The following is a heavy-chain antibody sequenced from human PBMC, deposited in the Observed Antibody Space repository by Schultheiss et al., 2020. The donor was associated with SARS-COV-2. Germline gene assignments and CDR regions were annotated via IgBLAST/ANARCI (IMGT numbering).Heavy chain of an antibody. Sequence: SVKVSCKASGGTFSNNAFSWVRQAPGQGLEWMGGIIPMFGTASYAQMLQGRVTITADESTSTTYMELSSLRSEDTAIYYCARVSGYSYGSRIAAAGTIDYWGQGTLVTVSS. CDR2: IIPMFGTA. J-gene: IGHJ4*02. V-gene: IGHV1-69*13. CDR1: GGTFSNNA. D-gene: IGHD6-13*01. CDR3: ARVSGYSYGSRIAAAGTIDY.